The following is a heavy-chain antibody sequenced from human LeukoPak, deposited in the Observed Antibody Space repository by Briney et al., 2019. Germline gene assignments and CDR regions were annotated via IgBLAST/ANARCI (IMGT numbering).Heavy chain of an antibody. CDR3: AKDQVGAAAGENY. CDR2: IRSDGSNK. CDR1: GFSFSSYG. Sequence: GGSLRLSCAGSGFSFSSYGMHWVRQAPGKGLEGMAFIRSDGSNKYYADSVKGRFTISRDNSKNTLYPQMNSLRAEDTAVYYCAKDQVGAAAGENYWGQGTLVTVSS. D-gene: IGHD6-13*01. J-gene: IGHJ4*02. V-gene: IGHV3-30*02.